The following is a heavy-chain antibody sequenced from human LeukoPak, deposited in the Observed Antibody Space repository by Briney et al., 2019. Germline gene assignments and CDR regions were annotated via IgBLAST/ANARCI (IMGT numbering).Heavy chain of an antibody. CDR3: AREFSRIAAAGADY. CDR1: GYTFTSYG. J-gene: IGHJ4*02. V-gene: IGHV1-18*01. Sequence: ASVKVSCKASGYTFTSYGISWVRQAPGQGLEWMGWISAYNGNTNYSQKLQGRVTMTTDTSTSTAYMELRSLRSDDTAVYYCAREFSRIAAAGADYWGQGTLVTVSS. CDR2: ISAYNGNT. D-gene: IGHD6-13*01.